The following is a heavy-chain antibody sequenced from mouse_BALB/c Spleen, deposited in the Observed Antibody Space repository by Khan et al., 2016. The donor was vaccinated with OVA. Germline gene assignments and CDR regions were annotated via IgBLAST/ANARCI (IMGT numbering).Heavy chain of an antibody. Sequence: QIQLVQSGPELKKPGETVKISCKASGYTFTNYGMNWVKQAPGKGLKWMGWINTYTGEPTYADDFKGRFAFSLETSASTAYLQISKLKNEDMATFFCARTYYSYDRYFDVWGAGTTVTVSS. CDR3: ARTYYSYDRYFDV. CDR1: GYTFTNYG. D-gene: IGHD2-14*01. J-gene: IGHJ1*01. V-gene: IGHV9-1*02. CDR2: INTYTGEP.